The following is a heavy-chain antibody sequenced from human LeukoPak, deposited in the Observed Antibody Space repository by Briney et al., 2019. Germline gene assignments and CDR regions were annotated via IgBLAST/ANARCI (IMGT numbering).Heavy chain of an antibody. CDR1: GYTFTSYY. CDR3: ARGGSLAVAPHPYYFHY. V-gene: IGHV1-46*01. Sequence: ASVKVSCKASGYTFTSYYMHWVRQAPAQGLEWMGIINPSGGSTTYAQNFQGRVTMTRDTSTSAVYMELSSLRSEDTAVYYCARGGSLAVAPHPYYFHYWGQGTLVTVSS. CDR2: INPSGGST. J-gene: IGHJ4*02. D-gene: IGHD6-19*01.